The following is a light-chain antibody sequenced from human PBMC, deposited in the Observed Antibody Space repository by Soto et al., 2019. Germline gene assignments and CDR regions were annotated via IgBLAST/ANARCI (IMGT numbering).Light chain of an antibody. Sequence: DISLTQSVPDRSAFACGAINSTSRSSQSISTYLDWYQVTPGKAPKVLIYAASTLQNGVPSRFSGSGSGTDFTLTISGLQPEDFATYYCQQSYDTVAITFGQGTRLEIK. J-gene: IGKJ5*01. CDR1: QSISTY. V-gene: IGKV1-39*01. CDR2: AAS. CDR3: QQSYDTVAIT.